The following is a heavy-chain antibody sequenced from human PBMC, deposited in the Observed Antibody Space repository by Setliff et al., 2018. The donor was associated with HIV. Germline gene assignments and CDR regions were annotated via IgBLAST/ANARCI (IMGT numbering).Heavy chain of an antibody. V-gene: IGHV4-31*03. Sequence: PSETLSLTCTVSGGSITSGTYYWNWIRQHPGKGLEWIGYIYYSGSTYYNPSLKSRITISIDTSKYQFSLTLNSVTAADTAVYYCARDEGVVAATETYYYNGLDVWGQGTTVTVSS. CDR3: ARDEGVVAATETYYYNGLDV. J-gene: IGHJ6*02. CDR1: GGSITSGTYY. CDR2: IYYSGST. D-gene: IGHD2-15*01.